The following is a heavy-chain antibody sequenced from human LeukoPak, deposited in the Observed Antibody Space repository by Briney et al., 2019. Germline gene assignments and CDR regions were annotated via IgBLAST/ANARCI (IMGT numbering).Heavy chain of an antibody. CDR2: ISGSGDNT. CDR1: GFTFSSHG. J-gene: IGHJ4*02. Sequence: GGSLRLSCAASGFTFSSHGMSWVRQAPGKGLEWVSTISGSGDNTYYADSVKGRFTISRDNSKNTLYLQMNSLRAEDTAVYYCARESAGSKSKDYYFDYWGQGTLVTVSS. D-gene: IGHD6-13*01. V-gene: IGHV3-23*01. CDR3: ARESAGSKSKDYYFDY.